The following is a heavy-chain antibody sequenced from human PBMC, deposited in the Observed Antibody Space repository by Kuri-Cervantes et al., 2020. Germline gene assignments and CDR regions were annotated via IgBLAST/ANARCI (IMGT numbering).Heavy chain of an antibody. D-gene: IGHD2-15*01. J-gene: IGHJ6*03. V-gene: IGHV3-21*03. Sequence: GGSLRLSCAASGFTFSSYSMNWVRQAPGKGLEWVSSISSRSSYIYYADSVKGRFTISRDNAKNSLYLQMNSLKTEDTAVYYCTTLTNGGGSSRWPYYMDVWGKGTTVTVSS. CDR1: GFTFSSYS. CDR2: ISSRSSYI. CDR3: TTLTNGGGSSRWPYYMDV.